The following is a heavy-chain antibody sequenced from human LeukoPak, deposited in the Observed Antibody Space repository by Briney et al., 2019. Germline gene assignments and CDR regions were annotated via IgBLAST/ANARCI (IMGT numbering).Heavy chain of an antibody. J-gene: IGHJ4*02. Sequence: PGESLTLSCVASGFNFSSYWMHWVRQAPGKGLVWVARINSDGSSTTYAASVKGRFTISRDNAKNTLYLQTKSLRAEATAVYYCARAKWLQPDQWGQGTLVTVSS. CDR1: GFNFSSYW. V-gene: IGHV3-74*01. CDR3: ARAKWLQPDQ. D-gene: IGHD5-24*01. CDR2: INSDGSST.